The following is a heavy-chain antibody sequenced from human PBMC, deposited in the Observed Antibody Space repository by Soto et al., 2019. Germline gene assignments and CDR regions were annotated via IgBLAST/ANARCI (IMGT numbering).Heavy chain of an antibody. Sequence: GSLRISYAESGLTGRSDDMSGVRHTPGKGLEWVSAISGSGGSTYYADSVKGRFTISRDNSKNTLYLQMNSLRAEDTAVYYCAKAATMVRGVIRDAFDIWGQRTIVTVSS. J-gene: IGHJ3*02. V-gene: IGHV3-23*01. CDR1: GLTGRSDD. CDR2: ISGSGGST. CDR3: AKAATMVRGVIRDAFDI. D-gene: IGHD3-10*01.